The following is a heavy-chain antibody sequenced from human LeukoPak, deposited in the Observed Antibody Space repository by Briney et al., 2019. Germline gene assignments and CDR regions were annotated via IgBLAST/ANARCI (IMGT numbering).Heavy chain of an antibody. Sequence: GGSLRLSCAASGFDFGDYAMHWVRQAPGKGLEWVAVIAYNGNPTIYADSVKGRFTISRDNSKNTLYLQMNSLRAEDTAVYYCARSPRVVVPARYYYYYMDVWGKGTTVTVSS. CDR3: ARSPRVVVPARYYYYYMDV. CDR1: GFDFGDYA. J-gene: IGHJ6*03. V-gene: IGHV3-30*14. CDR2: IAYNGNPT. D-gene: IGHD2-2*01.